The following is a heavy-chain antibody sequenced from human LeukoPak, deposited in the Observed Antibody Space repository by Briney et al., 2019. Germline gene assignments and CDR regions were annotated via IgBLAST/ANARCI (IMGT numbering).Heavy chain of an antibody. V-gene: IGHV3-30-3*01. CDR2: ISYDGSNK. CDR3: ASHCTNGVCYTLPEGGMDV. Sequence: PGGSLRLSCAASGFTFSSYAMHWVRQAPGKGLEWVAVISYDGSNKYYADSVKGRFTISRDNSKNTLYLQMNSLRAEDTAVYYCASHCTNGVCYTLPEGGMDVWGQGTTVTVSS. D-gene: IGHD2-8*01. J-gene: IGHJ6*02. CDR1: GFTFSSYA.